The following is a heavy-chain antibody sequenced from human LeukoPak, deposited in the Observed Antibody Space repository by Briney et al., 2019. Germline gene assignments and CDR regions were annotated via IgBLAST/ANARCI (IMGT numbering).Heavy chain of an antibody. V-gene: IGHV1-2*02. D-gene: IGHD4-17*01. J-gene: IGHJ4*02. CDR3: EREILFTYGDYVGY. CDR1: GYTFTGYY. Sequence: ASVKVSCKASGYTFTGYYMHWVRQAPGQGLEWMGWINPNSGGTNYAQKFQGRVTMTRDTSISTAYMELSRLRSDDTAVYYCEREILFTYGDYVGYWGQGTLVTVSS. CDR2: INPNSGGT.